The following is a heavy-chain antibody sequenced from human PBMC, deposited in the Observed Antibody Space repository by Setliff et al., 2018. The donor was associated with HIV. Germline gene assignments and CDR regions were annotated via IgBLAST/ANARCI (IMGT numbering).Heavy chain of an antibody. J-gene: IGHJ4*02. CDR1: GFTFEDYG. V-gene: IGHV3-20*04. CDR3: VRDKRYDSSGRATGDF. Sequence: GGSLRLSCAASGFTFEDYGMSWVRQVPGKGLEWVSGISWSGGGTGYAASVKGRFTISRDNAKNSLYLQMNSLRAEDMALYYCVRDKRYDSSGRATGDFWGQGTLVTVSS. D-gene: IGHD3-22*01. CDR2: ISWSGGGT.